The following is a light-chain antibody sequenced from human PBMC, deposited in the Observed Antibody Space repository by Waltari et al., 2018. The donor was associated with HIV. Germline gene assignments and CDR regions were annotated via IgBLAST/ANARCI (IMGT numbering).Light chain of an antibody. J-gene: IGLJ2*01. CDR1: NIGNKS. Sequence: SYVLTQPPSVSVAPGQTARITCGENNIGNKSVHWYQQKAGQAPGLVVYDDGDWPSGIPERFSGSNSGNTATLTINRVEAGDEADYYCQIWNDNTDHPDAVFGGGSKLTVL. CDR3: QIWNDNTDHPDAV. CDR2: DDG. V-gene: IGLV3-21*02.